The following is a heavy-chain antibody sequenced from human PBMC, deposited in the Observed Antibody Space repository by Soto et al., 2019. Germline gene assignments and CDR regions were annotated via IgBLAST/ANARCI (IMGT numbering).Heavy chain of an antibody. CDR1: GFTFSSYA. V-gene: IGHV3-64D*06. D-gene: IGHD1-1*01. CDR3: VKPTTTHYYYYYGMDV. J-gene: IGHJ6*02. Sequence: LRLSCSASGFTFSSYAMHWVRQAPGKGLEYVSAISSNGGSTYYADSVKGRFTISRDNSKNTLYLQMSSLRAEDTAVYYCVKPTTTHYYYYYGMDVWGQGTTVTVSS. CDR2: ISSNGGST.